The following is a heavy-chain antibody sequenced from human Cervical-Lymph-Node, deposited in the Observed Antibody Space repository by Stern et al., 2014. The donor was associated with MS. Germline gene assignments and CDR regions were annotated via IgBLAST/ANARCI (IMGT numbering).Heavy chain of an antibody. CDR1: GGSISSGGHY. V-gene: IGHV4-31*03. CDR2: IYYSGGT. CDR3: ASRWSGTYYGQNWFDP. J-gene: IGHJ5*02. Sequence: QLQLQESGPGLVKPSQTLSLTCTVSGGSISSGGHYWSWIRQHPGKGLEWIGYIYYSGGTFYNPSLKSRVSISLDTSKNQFSLKLSSVTAADKAVYYCASRWSGTYYGQNWFDPWGQGTLVTVSS. D-gene: IGHD1-26*01.